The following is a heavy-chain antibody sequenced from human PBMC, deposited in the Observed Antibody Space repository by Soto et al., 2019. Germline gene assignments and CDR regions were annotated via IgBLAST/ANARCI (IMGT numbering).Heavy chain of an antibody. J-gene: IGHJ4*02. V-gene: IGHV1-18*01. CDR1: GYTFTNYD. CDR3: ARDPTPTTFYDTTSYYFDC. CDR2: ISAYNGDT. Sequence: QVQLVQSGAEVKKPGASVKVSCKASGYTFTNYDINWVRQAPGQGLEWMGWISAYNGDTNYAQKLQGRVTMTTDTSTSTAYMELRSLRSDDTAVYYCARDPTPTTFYDTTSYYFDCWGQGTLVTVSS. D-gene: IGHD3-9*01.